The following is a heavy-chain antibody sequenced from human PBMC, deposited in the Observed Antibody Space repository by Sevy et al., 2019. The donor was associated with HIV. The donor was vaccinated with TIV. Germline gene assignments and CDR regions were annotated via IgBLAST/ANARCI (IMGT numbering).Heavy chain of an antibody. CDR1: GFTFSSYS. CDR2: ISSSSSTI. Sequence: GGSLRLSCAASGFTFSSYSMNWVRQAPGKGLEWVSYISSSSSTIYYADSVKGVFTISGDNAKNFLYLQRNSPRAEETVLYYGASSSGAVTSWDAFDIWGQGTMVTVSS. D-gene: IGHD4-4*01. V-gene: IGHV3-48*01. CDR3: ASSSGAVTSWDAFDI. J-gene: IGHJ3*02.